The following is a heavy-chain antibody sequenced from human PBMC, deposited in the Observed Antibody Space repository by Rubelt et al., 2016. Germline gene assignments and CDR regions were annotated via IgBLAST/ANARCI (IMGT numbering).Heavy chain of an antibody. CDR2: INPNSGGT. CDR1: GYTFTGYY. V-gene: IGHV1-2*02. CDR3: ARVAKGRIAAAGPDY. Sequence: QVQLVQSGAEVKKPGASVKVSCKASGYTFTGYYMHWVRQAPGQGLEWLGWINPNSGGTNYAQKFQGRVTMTRDTSISTAYMELSRLRSDDTAVYYCARVAKGRIAAAGPDYWGQGTLVTVSS. D-gene: IGHD6-13*01. J-gene: IGHJ4*02.